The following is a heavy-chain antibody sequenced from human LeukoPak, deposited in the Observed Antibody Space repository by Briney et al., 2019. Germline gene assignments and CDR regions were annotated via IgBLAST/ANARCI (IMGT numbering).Heavy chain of an antibody. CDR2: IYYSGST. CDR3: AGDRLTRDTAMAPYGMDV. Sequence: SETLSLTCTDSGGSVSSGSYYWSWIRQPPGKGLEWIGYIYYSGSTNYNPSLKSRVTISVDTSKNQFSLKLSSVTAADTAVYYCAGDRLTRDTAMAPYGMDVWGQGTTVTVSS. CDR1: GGSVSSGSYY. D-gene: IGHD5-18*01. V-gene: IGHV4-61*01. J-gene: IGHJ6*02.